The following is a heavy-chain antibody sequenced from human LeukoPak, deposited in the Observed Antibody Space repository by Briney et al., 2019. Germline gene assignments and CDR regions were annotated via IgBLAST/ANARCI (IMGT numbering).Heavy chain of an antibody. CDR1: GYSISSGYY. V-gene: IGHV4-38-2*02. CDR2: IYHSGST. J-gene: IGHJ4*02. Sequence: SETLSLTCTVSGYSISSGYYWGWIRQPPGKGLEWIGSIYHSGSTYYNPSLKSRVTISVDTSKNQFSLKLSSVTAADSAVYYCARGFWSGYYLDSWGQGTLVTVSS. CDR3: ARGFWSGYYLDS. D-gene: IGHD3-3*01.